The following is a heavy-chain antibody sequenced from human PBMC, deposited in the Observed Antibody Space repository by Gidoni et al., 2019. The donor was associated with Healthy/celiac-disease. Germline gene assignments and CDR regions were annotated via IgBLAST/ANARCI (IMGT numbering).Heavy chain of an antibody. CDR3: ARTAQGGQSAFDY. CDR2: ISSSSSYI. V-gene: IGHV3-21*01. Sequence: EVQLVESGGGLVKPGGSLRLSCAASGFTFSSYSMNWVRQAPGKGLEWVSSISSSSSYIYYADSVKGRFTISRDNAKNSLYLQRNSLRAEDTAVYYCARTAQGGQSAFDYWGQGTLVTVSS. D-gene: IGHD1-26*01. CDR1: GFTFSSYS. J-gene: IGHJ4*02.